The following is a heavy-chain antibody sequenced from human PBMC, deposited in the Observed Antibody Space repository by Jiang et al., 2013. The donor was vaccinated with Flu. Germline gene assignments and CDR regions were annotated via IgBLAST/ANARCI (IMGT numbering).Heavy chain of an antibody. J-gene: IGHJ4*02. Sequence: QTLSLTCAISGDSVSSNSAAWNWIRQSPSRGLEWLGRTYYRSKWYNDYAVSVKSRITINPDTSKNQFSLQLNSVTPEDTAVYYCARGAVVSDYYDSSGYYLPHYFDYWGQGTLVTVSS. CDR2: TYYRSKWYN. CDR1: GDSVSSNSAA. CDR3: ARGAVVSDYYDSSGYYLPHYFDY. V-gene: IGHV6-1*01. D-gene: IGHD3-22*01.